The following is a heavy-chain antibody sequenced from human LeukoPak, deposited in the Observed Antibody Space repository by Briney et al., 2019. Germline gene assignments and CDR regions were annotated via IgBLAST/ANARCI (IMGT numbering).Heavy chain of an antibody. D-gene: IGHD3-22*01. CDR1: GFTFSSYG. V-gene: IGHV3-33*06. J-gene: IGHJ4*02. CDR2: IWYDGSNK. CDR3: AKDTGYYYDSSGMDY. Sequence: RGSLRLSCAASGFTFSSYGMHWVRQAPGKGLEWVAVIWYDGSNKYYADSVKGRFTISRDNSKNTLYLQMNSLRAEDTAVYYCAKDTGYYYDSSGMDYWGQGTLVTVSS.